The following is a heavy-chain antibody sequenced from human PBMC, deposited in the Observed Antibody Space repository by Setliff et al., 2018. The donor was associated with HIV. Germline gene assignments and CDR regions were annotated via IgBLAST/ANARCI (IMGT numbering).Heavy chain of an antibody. CDR2: INAGNGNT. CDR1: GYTFTDYA. Sequence: ASVKVSCKASGYTFTDYAIYWMRQAPGQRLEWLGWINAGNGNTEYSQNFQGRVTISRDTSAKIAYMELSSLTSEDTAVYYCATDPTSRAYGSGSFGWLDPWGQGTLVTVSS. CDR3: ATDPTSRAYGSGSFGWLDP. D-gene: IGHD3-10*01. J-gene: IGHJ5*02. V-gene: IGHV1-3*01.